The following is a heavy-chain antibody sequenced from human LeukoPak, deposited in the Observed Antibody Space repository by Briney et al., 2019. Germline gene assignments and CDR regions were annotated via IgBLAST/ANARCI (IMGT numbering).Heavy chain of an antibody. CDR3: TTAGDSGWSSDAFDI. V-gene: IGHV3-15*01. CDR1: GFTFSNAW. Sequence: GGSLRLSCAASGFTFSNAWMSWVRQAPGKGLEWVGRIKSKTDGGTTDYAAPVKGRFTISRDDSKNTLYLQMNSLKTEDTAVYYCTTAGDSGWSSDAFDIWGQGTMVTVSS. CDR2: IKSKTDGGTT. J-gene: IGHJ3*02. D-gene: IGHD6-19*01.